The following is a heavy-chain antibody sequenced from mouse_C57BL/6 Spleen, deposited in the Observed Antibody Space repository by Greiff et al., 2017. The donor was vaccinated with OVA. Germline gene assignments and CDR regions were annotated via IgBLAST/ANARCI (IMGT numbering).Heavy chain of an antibody. CDR1: GYSITSGYY. CDR3: AREGDAFDY. D-gene: IGHD3-3*01. Sequence: DVKLVESGPGLVKPSQSLSLTCSVTGYSITSGYYWNWIRQFPGNKLEWMGYISYDGSNNYNPSLKNRISITRDTSKNQFFLKLNSVTTEDTATYYCAREGDAFDYWGQGTTLTVSS. CDR2: ISYDGSN. V-gene: IGHV3-6*01. J-gene: IGHJ2*01.